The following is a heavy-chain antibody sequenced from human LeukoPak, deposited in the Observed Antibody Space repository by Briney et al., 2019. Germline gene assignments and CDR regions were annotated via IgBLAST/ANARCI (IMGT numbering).Heavy chain of an antibody. J-gene: IGHJ4*02. CDR3: ARIGPILGAAWVDY. CDR1: GYSISSNHW. V-gene: IGHV4-28*01. D-gene: IGHD3-3*02. Sequence: PSETLSLTCAVSGYSISSNHWWGWIRPPPGRGLEGIGYIFYAGSTYYNPSLKSRVTMSVDTSKNQFSLRLSSVTAVDTAVYYCARIGPILGAAWVDYWGQGTLVSVSS. CDR2: IFYAGST.